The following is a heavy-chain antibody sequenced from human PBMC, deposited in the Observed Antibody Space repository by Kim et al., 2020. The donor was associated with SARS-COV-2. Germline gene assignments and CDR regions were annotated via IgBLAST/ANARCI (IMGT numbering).Heavy chain of an antibody. CDR2: ISWNSGSI. J-gene: IGHJ6*02. D-gene: IGHD4-4*01. Sequence: GGSLRLSCAASGFTFGDYAMHWVRQAPGKGLEWVSGISWNSGSIGYADSVKGRFTISRDNAKNSLYLQMNSLRAEDTALYYCANLHSTVTSTPSYYYGMDVWGQGTTVTVSS. CDR3: ANLHSTVTSTPSYYYGMDV. CDR1: GFTFGDYA. V-gene: IGHV3-9*01.